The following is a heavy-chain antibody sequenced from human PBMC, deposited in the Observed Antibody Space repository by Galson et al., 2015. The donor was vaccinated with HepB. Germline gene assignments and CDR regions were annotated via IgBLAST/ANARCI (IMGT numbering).Heavy chain of an antibody. D-gene: IGHD1-26*01. CDR1: GGSISSSSYY. Sequence: ETLSLTCTVSGGSISSSSYYWGWIRQPPGKGLEWIGSIYYSGSTYYNPSLKSRVTISVGTSKNQFSLKLSSVTAADTTVYYCARRVGGSYSFDYWGQGTLVTVSS. J-gene: IGHJ4*02. CDR3: ARRVGGSYSFDY. CDR2: IYYSGST. V-gene: IGHV4-39*01.